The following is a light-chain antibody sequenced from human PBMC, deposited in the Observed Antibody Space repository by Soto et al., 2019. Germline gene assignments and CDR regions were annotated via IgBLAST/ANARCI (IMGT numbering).Light chain of an antibody. CDR1: QDISRF. V-gene: IGKV1-17*03. CDR3: LQHNSYPYT. CDR2: DTS. J-gene: IGKJ2*01. Sequence: DVQMTQSPSAMSASVGDRDTITCRASQDISRFVAWFQQKPGKAPERLIYDTSSLQPGVPSRFSGSGSGTEFTLAISGLQPEDFATYYCLQHNSYPYTFGQGTKLEIK.